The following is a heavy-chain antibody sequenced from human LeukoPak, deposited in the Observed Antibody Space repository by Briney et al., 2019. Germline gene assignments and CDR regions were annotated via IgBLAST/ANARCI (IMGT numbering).Heavy chain of an antibody. V-gene: IGHV3-21*01. CDR1: GFSFSSSS. D-gene: IGHD1-26*01. CDR3: ARDGGELVSDY. CDR2: IDSSSSYI. J-gene: IGHJ4*02. Sequence: GGSLRLSCAASGFSFSSSSMNWVRQAPGKGLEWVSYIDSSSSYIYYADSVKGRFTISRDNAKNSLYLQMNSLRAEDTAVYYCARDGGELVSDYWGQGTLVTVSS.